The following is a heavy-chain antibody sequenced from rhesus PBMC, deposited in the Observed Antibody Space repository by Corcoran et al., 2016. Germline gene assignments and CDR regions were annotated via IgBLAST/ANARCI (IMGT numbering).Heavy chain of an antibody. CDR1: GGSLSSSY. Sequence: QLQLQESGPGLVKPSETLSVTCAVSGGSLSSSYWSWIRQAPGKGLEWIGYIYGSGSSTNYNPSLKSRVTLSVDTSKNQLSLKLSSVTTADTAVYYCARDHEEGGFFWGQGLRVTVSS. V-gene: IGHV4-169*02. J-gene: IGHJ3*01. CDR3: ARDHEEGGFF. D-gene: IGHD3-9*01. CDR2: IYGSGSST.